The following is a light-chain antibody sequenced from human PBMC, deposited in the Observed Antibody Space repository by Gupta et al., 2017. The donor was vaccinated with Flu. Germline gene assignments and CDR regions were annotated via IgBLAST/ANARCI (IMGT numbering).Light chain of an antibody. J-gene: IGKJ1*01. CDR2: EAS. Sequence: VGDRFIITCRASQRISNGLAWHQQKPGKAPKLLSGEASTLDSGFPSRFSGSGSGTEFTLTISSLQPDDFATYYCQQYHYYWTFGQGTKVEIK. CDR3: QQYHYYWT. V-gene: IGKV1-5*03. CDR1: QRISNG.